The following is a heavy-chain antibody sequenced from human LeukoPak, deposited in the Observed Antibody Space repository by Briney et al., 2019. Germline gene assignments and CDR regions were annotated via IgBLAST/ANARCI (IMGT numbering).Heavy chain of an antibody. J-gene: IGHJ5*02. V-gene: IGHV4-30-4*08. CDR3: ARWPPQPWFDP. CDR2: INHSGST. Sequence: PSQTLSLTCTVSGGSISSGDYYWSWIRQPPGKGLEWIGEINHSGSTNYNPSLKSRVTMSVDTSKNQFSLKLSSVTAADTAVYYCARWPPQPWFDPWGQGTLVTVSS. CDR1: GGSISSGDYY.